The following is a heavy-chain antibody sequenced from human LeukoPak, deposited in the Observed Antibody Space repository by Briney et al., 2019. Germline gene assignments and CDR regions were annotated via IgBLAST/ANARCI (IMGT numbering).Heavy chain of an antibody. V-gene: IGHV4-34*01. CDR3: FPGYYGSGSGYYYYGMDV. J-gene: IGHJ6*02. CDR1: GGSFSGYY. CDR2: INHSGST. Sequence: SETLSLTCAVYGGSFSGYYWSWIRQPPGKGLEWIGEINHSGSTNYNPSLKSRVTISVDTSKNQFSLKLSSVTAADTAVYYCFPGYYGSGSGYYYYGMDVWGQGTTVTVSS. D-gene: IGHD3-10*01.